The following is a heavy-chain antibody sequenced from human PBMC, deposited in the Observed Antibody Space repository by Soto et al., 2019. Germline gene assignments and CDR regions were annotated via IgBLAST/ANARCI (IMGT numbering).Heavy chain of an antibody. CDR2: INPNSGGT. Sequence: ASVKVSCKASGYTFTGYYMHWVRQAPGQGLEWMGWINPNSGGTNYAQKFQGWVTMTRDTSISTAYMELSRLRSDDTAVYYCARDSXRTYSSGWLYYYYGMDVWGQGTTVTVSS. J-gene: IGHJ6*02. CDR1: GYTFTGYY. CDR3: ARDSXRTYSSGWLYYYYGMDV. V-gene: IGHV1-2*04. D-gene: IGHD6-19*01.